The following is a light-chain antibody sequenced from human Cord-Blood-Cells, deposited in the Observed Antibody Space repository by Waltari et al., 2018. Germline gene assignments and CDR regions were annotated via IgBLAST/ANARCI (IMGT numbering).Light chain of an antibody. CDR3: CSYAGSYCYV. CDR2: DVS. J-gene: IGLJ1*01. Sequence: QSALTQPRSVSGSPGQSVTIPCTGTSSDVGGYNYVSCYQQQPGKAPKLMIYDVSKRPSGVPDRFSGSKYGNTASLTISGLQAEDEADYYCCSYAGSYCYVFGTGTKVTVL. V-gene: IGLV2-11*01. CDR1: SSDVGGYNY.